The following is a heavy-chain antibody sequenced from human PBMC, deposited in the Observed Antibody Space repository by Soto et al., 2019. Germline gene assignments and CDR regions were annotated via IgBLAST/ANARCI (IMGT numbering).Heavy chain of an antibody. V-gene: IGHV5-10-1*03. Sequence: EVQLVQSGAEVKKPGESLRISCKGSGHSFTSYWITWVRQMPGKGLEWMGRIDPSDSDTNYSPSFQGHVTISADKSISTAYLQWSSLKASDTAMYYCARFQSSTDGMDVWGQGTTVTVSS. CDR2: IDPSDSDT. CDR1: GHSFTSYW. J-gene: IGHJ6*02. D-gene: IGHD6-13*01. CDR3: ARFQSSTDGMDV.